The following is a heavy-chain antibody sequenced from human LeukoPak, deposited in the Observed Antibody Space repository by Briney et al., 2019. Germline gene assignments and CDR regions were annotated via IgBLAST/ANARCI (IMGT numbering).Heavy chain of an antibody. CDR1: GGSFSGYY. CDR2: INHSGST. CDR3: ARIPYYYYYMDV. Sequence: SETPSLTCAVYGGSFSGYYWSWIRQPPGKGLEWIGEINHSGSTNYNPSLKSRVTISVDTSKNQFSLKLSSVTAADTAVYYCARIPYYYYYMDVWGKGTTVTISS. D-gene: IGHD2-2*01. V-gene: IGHV4-34*01. J-gene: IGHJ6*03.